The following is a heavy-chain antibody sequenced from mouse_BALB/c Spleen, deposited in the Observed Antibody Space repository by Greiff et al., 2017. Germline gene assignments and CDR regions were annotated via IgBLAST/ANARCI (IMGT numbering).Heavy chain of an antibody. CDR2: IRNKANGYTT. Sequence: EVQVVESGGGLVQPGGSLRLSCATSGFTFTDYYMSWVRQPPGKALEWLGFIRNKANGYTTEYSASVKGRFTISRDNSQSILYLQMNTLRAEDSATYYCARAEYEEDAMDYWGQGTSVTVSS. CDR1: GFTFTDYY. D-gene: IGHD2-3*01. J-gene: IGHJ4*01. V-gene: IGHV7-3*02. CDR3: ARAEYEEDAMDY.